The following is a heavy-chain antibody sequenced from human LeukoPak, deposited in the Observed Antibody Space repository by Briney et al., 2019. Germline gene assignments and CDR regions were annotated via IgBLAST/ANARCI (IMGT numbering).Heavy chain of an antibody. J-gene: IGHJ5*02. CDR3: ARGGEVDQLLLYNWFDP. D-gene: IGHD2-2*01. CDR2: IIPILGIA. Sequence: RASVKVSCKASGGTFSSYAISWVRQAPGQGLEWMGRIIPILGIANYAQKFQGRVTITADKSTSTAYMELSSLRSEDTAVYYCARGGEVDQLLLYNWFDPWGQGTLVTVSS. CDR1: GGTFSSYA. V-gene: IGHV1-69*04.